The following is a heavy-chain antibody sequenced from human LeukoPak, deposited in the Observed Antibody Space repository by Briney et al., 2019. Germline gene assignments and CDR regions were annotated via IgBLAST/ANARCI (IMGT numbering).Heavy chain of an antibody. CDR2: IKEDGSER. Sequence: PGGSLRLSCEGSAFIFSGHWMNWVRQTPGKGLEWVASIKEDGSERQYVDSVKGRFSISRDNTKGSLFLQLNSLRAEDTAVYYCARADFDFDWLLAPFDYWGQGTLVTVSS. V-gene: IGHV3-7*03. J-gene: IGHJ4*02. CDR3: ARADFDFDWLLAPFDY. D-gene: IGHD3-9*01. CDR1: AFIFSGHW.